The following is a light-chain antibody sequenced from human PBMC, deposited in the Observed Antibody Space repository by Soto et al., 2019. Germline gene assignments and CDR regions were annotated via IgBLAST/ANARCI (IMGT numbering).Light chain of an antibody. Sequence: EVVLTQSPGTLSLSPGEGATLFCRATQRLTSNYLAWYQQRPGQAPRLLIYGASSRATGIPDRFRGSGSGTDFTLTITSLQPEDSAIYYCQQVKGFPLTFGGGTKVEIK. V-gene: IGKV3-20*01. CDR1: QRLTSNY. CDR3: QQVKGFPLT. CDR2: GAS. J-gene: IGKJ4*01.